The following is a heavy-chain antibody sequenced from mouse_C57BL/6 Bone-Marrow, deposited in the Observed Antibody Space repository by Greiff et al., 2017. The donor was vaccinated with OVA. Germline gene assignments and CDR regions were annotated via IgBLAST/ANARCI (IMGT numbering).Heavy chain of an antibody. V-gene: IGHV1-82*01. CDR2: IYPGDGDT. J-gene: IGHJ3*01. CDR1: GYAFSSSW. CDR3: AVRSPWFAY. Sequence: QVQLQQSGPELVKPGASVKISCKASGYAFSSSWMNWVKQRPGKGLEWIGRIYPGDGDTNYNGKFKGKATLTADKSSSTAYMQLSSLTSEDSAVYFCAVRSPWFAYWGQGTLVTVSA.